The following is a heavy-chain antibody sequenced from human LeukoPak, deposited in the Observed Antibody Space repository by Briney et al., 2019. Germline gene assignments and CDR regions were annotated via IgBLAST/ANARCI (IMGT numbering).Heavy chain of an antibody. CDR3: AREAIRITIFGVLTPNYMDV. CDR2: IDYSGST. V-gene: IGHV4-39*07. D-gene: IGHD3-3*01. J-gene: IGHJ6*03. Sequence: SETLSLTCTVAGGSISSSSYYWGWIRQPPGKWLELIGSIDYSGSTYYNPSLKRRLTISVGTSKNEFCLSLSSLTAAETAVYYCAREAIRITIFGVLTPNYMDVWGKGTTVTVSS. CDR1: GGSISSSSYY.